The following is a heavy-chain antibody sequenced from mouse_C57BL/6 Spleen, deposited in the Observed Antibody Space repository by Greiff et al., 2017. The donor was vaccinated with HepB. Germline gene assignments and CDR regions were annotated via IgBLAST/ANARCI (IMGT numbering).Heavy chain of an antibody. J-gene: IGHJ2*01. CDR3: TSMINYFDY. CDR2: IDPENGDT. Sequence: EVQRVESGAELVRPGASVKLSCTASGFNIKDDYMHWVKQRPEQGLEWIGWIDPENGDTEYASKFQGKATITADTSSNTAYLQLSSLTSEDTAVYYCTSMINYFDYWGQGTTLTVSS. CDR1: GFNIKDDY. D-gene: IGHD2-4*01. V-gene: IGHV14-4*01.